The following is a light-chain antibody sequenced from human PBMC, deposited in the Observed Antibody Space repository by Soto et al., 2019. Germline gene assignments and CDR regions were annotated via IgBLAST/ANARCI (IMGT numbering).Light chain of an antibody. CDR1: QSISSW. J-gene: IGKJ1*01. CDR3: QQYNSYPWT. CDR2: KAS. Sequence: DIQMTQSPSTLFASVGDRVTITCRASQSISSWLVWYQQKPGKAPKLLIYKASSLESGVPSRFSGSGSGTEFTLTISSLQPDDFATYYCQQYNSYPWTFGQGTKVEIK. V-gene: IGKV1-5*03.